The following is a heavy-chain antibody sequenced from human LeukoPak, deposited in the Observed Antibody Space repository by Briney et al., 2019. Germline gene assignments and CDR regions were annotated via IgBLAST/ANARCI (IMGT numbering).Heavy chain of an antibody. J-gene: IGHJ4*02. D-gene: IGHD3-10*01. CDR1: GYSISSGYY. CDR3: ARRRYYGSGFDY. CDR2: IYHGGST. Sequence: SETLSLTCTVSGYSISSGYYWGWIRQPPGKGLEWIGSIYHGGSTNYNPSLKSRVTISVDTSKNQFSLKLSSVTAADTAVYYCARRRYYGSGFDYWGQGTLVTVSS. V-gene: IGHV4-38-2*02.